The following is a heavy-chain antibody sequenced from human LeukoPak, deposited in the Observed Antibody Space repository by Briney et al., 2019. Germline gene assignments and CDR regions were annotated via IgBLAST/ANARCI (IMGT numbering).Heavy chain of an antibody. V-gene: IGHV4-39*01. CDR1: GDSIISNIYW. D-gene: IGHD3/OR15-3a*01. Sequence: SETLSLTCTVSGDSIISNIYWWDWVRLPPGKGLEWIGATSYTGRTFYNPSLKSRVTISVDTSKNQFSLDLNSATAADTADYYCARRRHNFDFYNVWGQGTRVLVSS. J-gene: IGHJ3*01. CDR2: TSYTGRT. CDR3: ARRRHNFDFYNV.